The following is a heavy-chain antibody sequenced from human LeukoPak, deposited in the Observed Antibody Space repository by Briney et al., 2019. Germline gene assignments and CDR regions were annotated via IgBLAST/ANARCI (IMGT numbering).Heavy chain of an antibody. CDR1: GFTFSSYG. CDR3: ANLGYDSSGYGGAY. Sequence: GGTLRLSCAASGFTFSSYGMSWVRQAPGKGLEWVSAISGSGGSTYYADSVKGRFTISRDNSKNTLYLQMNSLRAEDSAVYYCANLGYDSSGYGGAYWGQGTLVTVSS. CDR2: ISGSGGST. D-gene: IGHD3-22*01. V-gene: IGHV3-23*01. J-gene: IGHJ4*02.